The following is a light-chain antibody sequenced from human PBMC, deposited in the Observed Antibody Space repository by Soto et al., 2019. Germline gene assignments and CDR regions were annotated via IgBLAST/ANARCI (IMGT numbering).Light chain of an antibody. CDR3: QQYNQGIT. V-gene: IGKV3-15*01. CDR2: AAS. Sequence: ERVMTQSPATLSVSPGESDMLSCRASQSLSINLAWYQQKPGQAPRLLIYAASNRATGVPARFSGSWSGTEFTLTISSLQSEDFAVYYCQQYNQGITFGQGTRLEIK. J-gene: IGKJ5*01. CDR1: QSLSIN.